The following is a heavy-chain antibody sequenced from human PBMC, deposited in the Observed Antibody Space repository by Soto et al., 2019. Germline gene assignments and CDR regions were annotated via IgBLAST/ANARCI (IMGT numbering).Heavy chain of an antibody. V-gene: IGHV3-66*01. D-gene: IGHD2-21*01. J-gene: IGHJ4*02. CDR1: GFTVSSNY. CDR2: IYSGGST. CDR3: ADVFVGW. Sequence: EVQLVESGGGLVQPGGSLRLSCAASGFTVSSNYMNWVRQAPGKGLEWVSVIYSGGSTYYADSVKGSFTISRDNSKNTLYLQINSLRAEDTAVYYCADVFVGWWCQGTLVTVSS.